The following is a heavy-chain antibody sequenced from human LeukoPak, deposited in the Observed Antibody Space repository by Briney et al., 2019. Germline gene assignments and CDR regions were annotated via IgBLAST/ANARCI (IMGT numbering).Heavy chain of an antibody. CDR1: GFAFSAYA. V-gene: IGHV3-23*01. J-gene: IGHJ4*02. CDR3: AKDTPSRIDS. Sequence: GGSLRLSCAASGFAFSAYAMTWVRQAPGKGLEWVSHISISGGSTYYADSVKGRFTISRDNSKNTLYLQMNSLRAEDTAVYYCAKDTPSRIDSWGQGTLVTVSS. CDR2: ISISGGST.